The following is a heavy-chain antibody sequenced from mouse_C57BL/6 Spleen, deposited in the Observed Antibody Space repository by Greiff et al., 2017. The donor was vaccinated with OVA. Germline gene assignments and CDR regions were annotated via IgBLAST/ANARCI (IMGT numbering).Heavy chain of an antibody. J-gene: IGHJ2*01. V-gene: IGHV6-3*01. CDR3: TRLTAYFDY. CDR2: IRLKSDNYAT. Sequence: EVQVVESGGGLVQPGGSMKLSCVASGFTFSNYWMNWVRQSPEKGLEWVAQIRLKSDNYATHYAESVKGRFTISRDDSKSSVYLQMNNLRAEDTGIYYCTRLTAYFDYWGQGTTLTVSS. CDR1: GFTFSNYW. D-gene: IGHD4-1*01.